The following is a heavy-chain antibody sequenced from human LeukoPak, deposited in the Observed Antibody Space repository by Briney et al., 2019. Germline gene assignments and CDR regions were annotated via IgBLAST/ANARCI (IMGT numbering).Heavy chain of an antibody. Sequence: PSETLSLTCTVSGASVSSASYWTWIRQPPGKGVEWIAHIYNGVNTNYNPSLKSRVTITVDTSKNQFSLRLNSVTAADTAVYYCARSRTFNSGAFDPWGQGSLVTVSS. D-gene: IGHD1-26*01. CDR1: GASVSSASY. V-gene: IGHV4-61*01. CDR2: IYNGVNT. CDR3: ARSRTFNSGAFDP. J-gene: IGHJ5*02.